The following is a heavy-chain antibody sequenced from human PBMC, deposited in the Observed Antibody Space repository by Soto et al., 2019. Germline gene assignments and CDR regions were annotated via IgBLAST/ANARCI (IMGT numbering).Heavy chain of an antibody. D-gene: IGHD3-22*01. V-gene: IGHV3-15*01. CDR1: GFTFSNAW. J-gene: IGHJ4*02. CDR3: TGETGPDTYYYDSSGYLNFDY. CDR2: IKSKTDGGTT. Sequence: PGGSLRLSCAASGFTFSNAWMSWVRQAPGKGLEWVGRIKSKTDGGTTDYAAPVKGRLTISRDDSKNTLYLQMNSLKTEDTAVYYCTGETGPDTYYYDSSGYLNFDYWGQGTLVTVSS.